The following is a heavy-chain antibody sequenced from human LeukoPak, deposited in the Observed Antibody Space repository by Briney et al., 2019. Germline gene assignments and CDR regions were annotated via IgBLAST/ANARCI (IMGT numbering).Heavy chain of an antibody. V-gene: IGHV4-61*02. CDR2: IYTSGST. Sequence: SETLSLTCTVSGGSISSGSYYWSWIRQPAGKGLEWIGRIYTSGSTNYNLSLKSRVTISVDTSKNQFSLKLSSVTAADTAVYYCARGIGYCSSTSCYEAAAWFDPWGQGTLATVSS. D-gene: IGHD2-2*01. CDR3: ARGIGYCSSTSCYEAAAWFDP. CDR1: GGSISSGSYY. J-gene: IGHJ5*02.